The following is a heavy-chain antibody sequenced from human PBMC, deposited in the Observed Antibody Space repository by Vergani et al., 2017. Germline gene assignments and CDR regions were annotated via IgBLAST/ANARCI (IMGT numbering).Heavy chain of an antibody. J-gene: IGHJ6*04. Sequence: EVQPVESGGGLVKPGGSLRLSCTVSGFTFSSNDFHWVRQTAGKGLEWVSSIGVDGDRYYSDSVKGRFTMSRDNGQSYLYLDMDNLRVEDTAVYFCAKEFCGTGNCYGWNHLEVWGEGTSVTVSS. CDR3: AKEFCGTGNCYGWNHLEV. CDR1: GFTFSSND. CDR2: IGVDGDR. D-gene: IGHD1-1*01. V-gene: IGHV3-13*01.